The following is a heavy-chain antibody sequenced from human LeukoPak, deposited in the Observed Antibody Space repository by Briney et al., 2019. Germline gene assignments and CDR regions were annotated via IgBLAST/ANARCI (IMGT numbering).Heavy chain of an antibody. Sequence: SETLSLTCAVYGGSFSGYYWSWIRQPPGKGLEWIGYIYYSGSTNYNPSLKSRVTISVDTSKNQFSLKLSSVTAADTAVYYCARHDDDSSAFDIWGQGTMVTVSS. CDR2: IYYSGST. CDR3: ARHDDDSSAFDI. CDR1: GGSFSGYY. D-gene: IGHD3-22*01. V-gene: IGHV4-59*08. J-gene: IGHJ3*02.